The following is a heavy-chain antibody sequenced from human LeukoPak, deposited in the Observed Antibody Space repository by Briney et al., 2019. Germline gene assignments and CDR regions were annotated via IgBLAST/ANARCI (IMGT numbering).Heavy chain of an antibody. J-gene: IGHJ4*02. V-gene: IGHV3-30*18. D-gene: IGHD4-23*01. CDR1: GFTFSSYG. CDR3: AKGTSSDYGGNVDY. Sequence: GGSLRLSCAASGFTFSSYGMRWVRQAPGKGLEWVAVISFDGSNKYYTDSVKGRFTISRDNSKNTVYLQMNSLRAEDTAVYYCAKGTSSDYGGNVDYWGQGTLVTVSS. CDR2: ISFDGSNK.